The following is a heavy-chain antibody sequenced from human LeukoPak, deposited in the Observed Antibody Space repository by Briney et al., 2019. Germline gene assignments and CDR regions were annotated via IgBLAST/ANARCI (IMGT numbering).Heavy chain of an antibody. CDR1: GFPFSSYG. J-gene: IGHJ4*02. Sequence: GGSLRLSCTASGFPFSSYGMHWVRQGPGKGLVWVTVIWPDGSIKYYADSVKGRFTVSRDNSKNTLYLQMNSLRAEDTAVYYCARHNHGYDWDFWGQGTLVTISS. V-gene: IGHV3-33*01. CDR3: ARHNHGYDWDF. D-gene: IGHD5-12*01. CDR2: IWPDGSIK.